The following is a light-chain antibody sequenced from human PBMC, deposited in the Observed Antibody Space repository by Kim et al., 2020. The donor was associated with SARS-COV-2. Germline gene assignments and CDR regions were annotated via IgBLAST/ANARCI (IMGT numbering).Light chain of an antibody. CDR2: GEN. V-gene: IGLV3-19*01. CDR3: NCRDSSGNHLV. CDR1: SLRNYY. J-gene: IGLJ2*01. Sequence: SSELTQDPAVSVALGQTVRITCQGDSLRNYYASWYQQKPGQAPVFVIYGENNRPSGIRDRFSGSFSGNTASLTITGAQAEDEADYYCNCRDSSGNHLVFGGGTQLTVL.